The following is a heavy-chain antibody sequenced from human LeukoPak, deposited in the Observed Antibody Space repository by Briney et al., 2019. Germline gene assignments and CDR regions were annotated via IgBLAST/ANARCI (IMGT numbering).Heavy chain of an antibody. D-gene: IGHD3-9*01. V-gene: IGHV3-23*01. CDR1: GFTFSSYA. CDR3: AKQGRDWLRDYYYMDA. CDR2: ISGSGGST. J-gene: IGHJ6*03. Sequence: GGSLRLSCAASGFTFSSYAMSWVRQAPGKGLEWVSAISGSGGSTYYADSVKGRFTISRDNSKNTLYLRMNSLRAEDTAVYYCAKQGRDWLRDYYYMDAWGKGTTVTISS.